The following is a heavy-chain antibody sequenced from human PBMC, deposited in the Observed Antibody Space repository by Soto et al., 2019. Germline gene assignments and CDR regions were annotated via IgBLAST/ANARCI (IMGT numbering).Heavy chain of an antibody. CDR2: TYYRSKWYN. CDR1: GDGVSSNTAA. V-gene: IGHV6-1*01. J-gene: IGHJ4*02. D-gene: IGHD6-13*01. CDR3: ARDPGIAGAGGGFDY. Sequence: SQTLSLTCAISGDGVSSNTAAWNWIRQSPSRGLEWLGRTYYRSKWYNDYEVSVQSRISINPHTSKNQFSLQLNSVTPEDTAVYLCARDPGIAGAGGGFDYWAKGTRCTASS.